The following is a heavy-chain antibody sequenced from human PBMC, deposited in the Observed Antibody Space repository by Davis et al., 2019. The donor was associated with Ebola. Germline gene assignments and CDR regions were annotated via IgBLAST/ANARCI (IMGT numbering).Heavy chain of an antibody. J-gene: IGHJ4*02. CDR2: ISDSGSTT. CDR3: VPGTWI. D-gene: IGHD5-18*01. Sequence: SLKTSCLAPGFSFSTYAINWVRQAPGNGLEWFSYISDSGSTTYYTDSVKGRFTISRDNAKNSLYLQMNTLRVEDTAIYYCVPGTWIRGQGTLVTVSS. V-gene: IGHV3-48*03. CDR1: GFSFSTYA.